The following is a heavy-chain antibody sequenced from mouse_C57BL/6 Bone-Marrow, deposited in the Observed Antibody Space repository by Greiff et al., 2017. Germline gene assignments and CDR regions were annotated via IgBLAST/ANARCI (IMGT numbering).Heavy chain of an antibody. J-gene: IGHJ2*01. Sequence: EVKVEESGPGLVKPSQSLSLTCPVTGYSITSGYYWNWIRQVPGNKMEWMGYISYDGSNNYNPSLKNRISITRDTSKNQFFLKLNSVTTEDTATYYCAREEGSSYDYWGQGTTLTVSS. CDR1: GYSITSGYY. V-gene: IGHV3-6*01. D-gene: IGHD1-1*01. CDR2: ISYDGSN. CDR3: AREEGSSYDY.